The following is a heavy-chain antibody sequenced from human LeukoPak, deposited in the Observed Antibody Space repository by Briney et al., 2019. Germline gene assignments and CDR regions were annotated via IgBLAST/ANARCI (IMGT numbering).Heavy chain of an antibody. CDR2: INTDGTVT. CDR3: ATKQWLAPPPDS. Sequence: GRSLRLSCAASGFTFSKYWMLWVRQAPGKGLESVSRINTDGTVTTYADSVKGRFTVSRDNADDTMFLQMNSVRDEDTAVYYCATKQWLAPPPDSWGQGTPVTVSS. J-gene: IGHJ4*02. V-gene: IGHV3-74*01. CDR1: GFTFSKYW. D-gene: IGHD6-19*01.